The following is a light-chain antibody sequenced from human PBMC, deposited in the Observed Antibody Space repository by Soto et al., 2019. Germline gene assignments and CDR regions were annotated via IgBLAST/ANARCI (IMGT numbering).Light chain of an antibody. J-gene: IGLJ1*01. Sequence: QSVLTQPASVSGSPGQSITISCTGTSRDVGAYNHVSWYQHHPGKAPKLMIFDVSNRPSGVSNRFSGSKSGNTASLTISGLQAEDEADYYCLSYTTSTTYVFGTGTKVTVL. CDR3: LSYTTSTTYV. CDR1: SRDVGAYNH. V-gene: IGLV2-14*03. CDR2: DVS.